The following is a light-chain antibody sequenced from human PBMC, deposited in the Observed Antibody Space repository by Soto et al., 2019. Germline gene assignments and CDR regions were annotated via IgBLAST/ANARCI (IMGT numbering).Light chain of an antibody. CDR1: QTVRNNY. CDR3: QQFSSYPLT. V-gene: IGKV3-20*01. J-gene: IGKJ4*01. Sequence: EFVLTESRVTLSLSPWERATLSCRASQTVRNNYLAWYQQKHGQAPRLLIYDASSRATGIPDRFSGGGYGTDFNLTISRLETEDFAVYYCQQFSSYPLTFGGGTKVDIK. CDR2: DAS.